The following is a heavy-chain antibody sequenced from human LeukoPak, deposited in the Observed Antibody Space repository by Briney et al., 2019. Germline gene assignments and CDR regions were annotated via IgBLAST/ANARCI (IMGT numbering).Heavy chain of an antibody. Sequence: GGSLRLSCAASGFTFSDYYMSWIRQAPGKGLEWVSYISSSGSTIYYADSVKGRFTISRDNAKNSLYLQMNSLRAKDTAVYYCARGKSSWAAPPPWFDPWGQGTLVTVSS. D-gene: IGHD6-13*01. V-gene: IGHV3-11*04. CDR1: GFTFSDYY. CDR3: ARGKSSWAAPPPWFDP. CDR2: ISSSGSTI. J-gene: IGHJ5*02.